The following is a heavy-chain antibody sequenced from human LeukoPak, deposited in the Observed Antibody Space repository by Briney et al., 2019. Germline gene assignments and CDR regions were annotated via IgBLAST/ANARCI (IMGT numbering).Heavy chain of an antibody. J-gene: IGHJ3*01. CDR3: AKDIQLST. CDR1: GFTFNSAA. D-gene: IGHD5-24*01. Sequence: GGSLRLSCAAAGFTFNSAAMTWVRQAPGKGLEWVSLIGSSGGSTYYADSVKGRFTISRDNSKNTLSLQMNSLRVEDTAIYYCAKDIQLSTWGLGTMVTVSS. CDR2: IGSSGGST. V-gene: IGHV3-23*01.